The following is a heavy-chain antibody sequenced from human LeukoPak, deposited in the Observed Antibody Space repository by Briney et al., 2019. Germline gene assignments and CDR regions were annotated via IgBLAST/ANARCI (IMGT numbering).Heavy chain of an antibody. J-gene: IGHJ6*03. D-gene: IGHD6-13*01. CDR3: ARDKPRLGSSSWPRTKDYYYMDV. CDR2: IIPIFGTA. CDR1: GGTFSSYA. Sequence: ASVKVSCKASGGTFSSYAISWVRQAPGQGLEWMGGIIPIFGTANYAQKFQGRVTITTDESTSTACMELSSLRSEDTAVYYCARDKPRLGSSSWPRTKDYYYMDVWGKGTTVTVSS. V-gene: IGHV1-69*05.